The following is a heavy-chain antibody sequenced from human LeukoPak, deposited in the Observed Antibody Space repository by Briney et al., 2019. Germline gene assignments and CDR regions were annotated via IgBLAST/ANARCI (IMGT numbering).Heavy chain of an antibody. Sequence: GGSLRLSCAASGFTFSSYWMSWVRQAPGKGLEWVANIKKDGSEKYYVDSVKGRFTISRDNAKTSLYLQMNSLRAEDTAVYYCARTRDGYNTNWFDPWGQGTLVTVSS. D-gene: IGHD5-24*01. J-gene: IGHJ5*02. CDR1: GFTFSSYW. CDR2: IKKDGSEK. CDR3: ARTRDGYNTNWFDP. V-gene: IGHV3-7*01.